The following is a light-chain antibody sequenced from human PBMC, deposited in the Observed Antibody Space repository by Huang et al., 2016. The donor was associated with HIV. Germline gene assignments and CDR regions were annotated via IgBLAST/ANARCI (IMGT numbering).Light chain of an antibody. CDR3: MQRTQRPLT. Sequence: DIVMTQTPLSLSVTPGQPASISCKSSQSLLHSDGETYLYWYLHKPGQSPQLLIYEVSNRLSGVPERFSGSGSGTDFTLRISRVEAEDVGVYYCMQRTQRPLTFGGGTKVEIK. V-gene: IGKV2D-29*02. CDR2: EVS. CDR1: QSLLHSDGETY. J-gene: IGKJ4*01.